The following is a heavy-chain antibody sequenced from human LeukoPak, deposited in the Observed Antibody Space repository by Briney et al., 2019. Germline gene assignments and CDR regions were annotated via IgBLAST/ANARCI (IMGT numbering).Heavy chain of an antibody. CDR2: IQDDGAKT. CDR1: GFTFIRYW. D-gene: IGHD3-22*01. CDR3: ATQTITLVVVISPFDY. J-gene: IGHJ4*02. V-gene: IGHV3-30*02. Sequence: PGGSLRLSCAASGFTFIRYWMHWVRQAPGKGLEWVALIQDDGAKTNYADSVRGRFTIPRDNSRSTVYLQMNSLKPDDTAVYYCATQTITLVVVISPFDYWGQGALVTVSS.